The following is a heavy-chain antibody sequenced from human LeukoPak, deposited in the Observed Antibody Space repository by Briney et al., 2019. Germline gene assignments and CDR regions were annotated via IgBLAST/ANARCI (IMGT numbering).Heavy chain of an antibody. J-gene: IGHJ4*02. Sequence: SETLSLTCTVSGGSISSYYWSWIRQPPGKGLEWIGYIYYSGSTNYNPPLKSRVTISVDTSKNQFSLKLSSVTAADTAVYYCARSHSGSFDYWGQGTLVTVSS. CDR3: ARSHSGSFDY. V-gene: IGHV4-59*01. D-gene: IGHD1-26*01. CDR2: IYYSGST. CDR1: GGSISSYY.